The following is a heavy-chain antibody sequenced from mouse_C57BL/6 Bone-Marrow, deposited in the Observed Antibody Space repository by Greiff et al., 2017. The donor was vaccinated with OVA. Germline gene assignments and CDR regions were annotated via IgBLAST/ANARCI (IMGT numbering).Heavy chain of an antibody. Sequence: VKLQESGAELMKPGASVKLSCKATGYTFTGYWIEWVKQRPGHGLEWIGEILPGSGSTNYNEKFKGKATFTADTSSNTAYMQLSSLTTEDSAIYDCAREENYYGSRLFFDYWGQGTTLTVSS. D-gene: IGHD1-1*01. CDR3: AREENYYGSRLFFDY. J-gene: IGHJ2*01. CDR1: GYTFTGYW. V-gene: IGHV1-9*01. CDR2: ILPGSGST.